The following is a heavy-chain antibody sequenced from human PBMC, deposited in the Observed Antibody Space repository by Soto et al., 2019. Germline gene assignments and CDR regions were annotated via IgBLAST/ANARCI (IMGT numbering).Heavy chain of an antibody. D-gene: IGHD3-16*01. CDR2: VHSSGIT. V-gene: IGHV4-61*01. Sequence: TLSLTCTVSGGSVSNDNFYWSWIRQPPWKGLEWIGYVHSSGITNYNPSLKRRVTISVDTSRNQFSLRLSSVTAADTAVYYCARGLTMGQLPSHFDHWGQGTLVTVSS. J-gene: IGHJ5*02. CDR1: GGSVSNDNFY. CDR3: ARGLTMGQLPSHFDH.